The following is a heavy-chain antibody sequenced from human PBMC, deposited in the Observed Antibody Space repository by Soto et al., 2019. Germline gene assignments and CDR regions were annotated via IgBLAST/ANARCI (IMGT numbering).Heavy chain of an antibody. D-gene: IGHD6-19*01. CDR1: CGSLNNFY. Sequence: PSETLSLTCSVSCGSLNNFYWNWIRQTAGKGLEWIGRIHASGNTNYNPSLKSRATLSVDTSKNQFSLKVRSVTAADTAVYYCARSSHKESWFDPWGQGTLVTVSS. V-gene: IGHV4-4*07. CDR2: IHASGNT. CDR3: ARSSHKESWFDP. J-gene: IGHJ5*02.